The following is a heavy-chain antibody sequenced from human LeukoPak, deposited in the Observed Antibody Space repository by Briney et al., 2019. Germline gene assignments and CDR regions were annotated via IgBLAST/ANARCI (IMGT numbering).Heavy chain of an antibody. CDR3: ARSIGLTGGGVDV. V-gene: IGHV3-11*01. J-gene: IGHJ6*02. Sequence: HGGSLRLSCAASGFTFRDYNMNWVRQAPGKGLEWVSYITDSGSTIHYADSVNGRFTISRDNAKNSLYLQMNSLRAEDSAVYYCARSIGLTGGGVDVWGRGTTVTVSS. CDR1: GFTFRDYN. D-gene: IGHD3-9*01. CDR2: ITDSGSTI.